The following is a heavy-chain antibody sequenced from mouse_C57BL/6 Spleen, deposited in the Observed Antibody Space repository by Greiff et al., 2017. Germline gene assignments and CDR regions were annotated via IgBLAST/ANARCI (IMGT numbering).Heavy chain of an antibody. CDR2: ISSGSSTI. Sequence: EVQLVESGGGLVKPGGSLKLSCAASGFTFSDYGMHWVRQAPEKGLEWVAYISSGSSTIYYADTVKGRFTISRDNAKNTLFLQMTSLRSEDTAMYYCARGKLGGYAMDDWGQGTSVTVAS. CDR1: GFTFSDYG. CDR3: ARGKLGGYAMDD. D-gene: IGHD4-1*01. V-gene: IGHV5-17*01. J-gene: IGHJ4*01.